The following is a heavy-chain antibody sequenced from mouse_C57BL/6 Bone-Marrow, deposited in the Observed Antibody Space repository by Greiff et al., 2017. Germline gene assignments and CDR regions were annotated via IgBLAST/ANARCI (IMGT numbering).Heavy chain of an antibody. CDR3: TFITTVVAANFDY. V-gene: IGHV14-4*01. Sequence: EVKLVESGAELVRPGASVKLSCTASGFNIKDDYMHWVKQRPGQGLEWIGWIDPENGDTEYDSKFQGKATITADTSSNTAYLQLSSLTSADTAVYYCTFITTVVAANFDYWGQGTTLTVSS. J-gene: IGHJ2*01. D-gene: IGHD1-1*01. CDR2: IDPENGDT. CDR1: GFNIKDDY.